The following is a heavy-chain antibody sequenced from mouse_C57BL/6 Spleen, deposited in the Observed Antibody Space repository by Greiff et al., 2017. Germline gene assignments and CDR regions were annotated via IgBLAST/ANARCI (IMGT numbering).Heavy chain of an antibody. CDR2: IDPSDSET. CDR3: ASGGGNGYFDV. Sequence: QVQLKQPGAELVRPGSSVKLSCKASGYTFTSYWMHWVKQRPIQGLEWIGNIDPSDSETHYNQKFKDKATLTVDKSSSTAYMQLSSLTSEDSAVYYCASGGGNGYFDVWGTGTTVTVSS. CDR1: GYTFTSYW. D-gene: IGHD2-1*01. V-gene: IGHV1-52*01. J-gene: IGHJ1*03.